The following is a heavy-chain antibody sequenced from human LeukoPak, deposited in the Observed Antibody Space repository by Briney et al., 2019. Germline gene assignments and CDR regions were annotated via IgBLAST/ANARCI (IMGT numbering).Heavy chain of an antibody. Sequence: PSETLSLTCTVSGDSINGGDYFWSWIRQHPGKGLEWIGYIYYSGSTYYNPSLKSRLTISVDTSKNQFSLKVTSVTAADTAVYYCARVGFHSGSSDWGQGTLVTVSS. CDR1: GDSINGGDYF. D-gene: IGHD1-26*01. CDR2: IYYSGST. V-gene: IGHV4-31*03. CDR3: ARVGFHSGSSD. J-gene: IGHJ4*02.